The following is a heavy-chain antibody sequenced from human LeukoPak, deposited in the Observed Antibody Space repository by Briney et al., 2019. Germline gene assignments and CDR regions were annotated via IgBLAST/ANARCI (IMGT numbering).Heavy chain of an antibody. Sequence: GGSLRLSCVASGFTFSSSSMNWVRQAPGKGLEWVSYISSSSTTIYYADSVKGRFTISRDNAKNSLYLQMNSLRAEDTAVYYCARVLHKRNYDSSVYYGYWGQGTLVTVSS. CDR1: GFTFSSSS. CDR3: ARVLHKRNYDSSVYYGY. V-gene: IGHV3-48*01. J-gene: IGHJ4*02. D-gene: IGHD3-22*01. CDR2: ISSSSTTI.